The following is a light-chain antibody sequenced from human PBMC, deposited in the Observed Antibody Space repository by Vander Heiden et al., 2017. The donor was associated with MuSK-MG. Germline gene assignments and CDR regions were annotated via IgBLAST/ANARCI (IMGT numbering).Light chain of an antibody. V-gene: IGKV1-5*01. CDR2: DAS. CDR3: QQYSSYPWT. J-gene: IGKJ1*01. Sequence: DIQMTQSPSTLSAYVGDRVTITCRASQSIDSWLAWYQQKPVKAPKLLIYDASSLETRVPSRFSGSGSGTEFTLTISSLQPDDFATYSCQQYSSYPWTFGQGTKVEIK. CDR1: QSIDSW.